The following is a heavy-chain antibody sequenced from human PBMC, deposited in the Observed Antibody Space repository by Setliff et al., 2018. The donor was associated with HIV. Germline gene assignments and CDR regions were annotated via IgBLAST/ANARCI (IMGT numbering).Heavy chain of an antibody. CDR3: ATTKGLSSGYDY. Sequence: GATVKVSCKASGYTFTSYGISWVRQAPGQGLEWMGIINPSGGSTSYAQKFQGRVTMTRDTSTSTVYMELSSLRSEDTAVYYCATTKGLSSGYDYWGQGTLVTVSS. D-gene: IGHD3-22*01. CDR2: INPSGGST. CDR1: GYTFTSYG. V-gene: IGHV1-46*01. J-gene: IGHJ4*02.